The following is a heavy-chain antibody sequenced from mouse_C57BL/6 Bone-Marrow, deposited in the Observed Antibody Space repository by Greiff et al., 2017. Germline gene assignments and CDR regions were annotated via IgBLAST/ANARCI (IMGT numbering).Heavy chain of an antibody. D-gene: IGHD3-2*02. V-gene: IGHV1-64*01. CDR3: ARQLRRRFYWYFDV. Sequence: QVHVKQPGAELVKPGASVKLSCKASGYTFTSYWMHWVKQRPGQGLEWIGMIHPNSGSTNYNEKFKSKATLTVDKSSSTAYMQLSSLTSEDSAVYCCARQLRRRFYWYFDVGGTGTTVTVSS. J-gene: IGHJ1*03. CDR2: IHPNSGST. CDR1: GYTFTSYW.